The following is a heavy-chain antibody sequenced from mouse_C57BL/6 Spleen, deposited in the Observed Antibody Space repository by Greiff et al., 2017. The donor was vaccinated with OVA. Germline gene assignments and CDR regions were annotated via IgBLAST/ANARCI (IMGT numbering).Heavy chain of an antibody. CDR3: ARGSRSSYDYYAMDY. Sequence: QVQLQQPGAELVKPGASVKLSCKASGYTFTSYWMQWVKQRPGQGLEWIGEIDPSDSYTNYNQKFKGKATLTVDTSSSTAYMQLSSLTSEDSAVYYCARGSRSSYDYYAMDYWGQGTSVTVSS. V-gene: IGHV1-50*01. CDR1: GYTFTSYW. CDR2: IDPSDSYT. J-gene: IGHJ4*01. D-gene: IGHD1-1*01.